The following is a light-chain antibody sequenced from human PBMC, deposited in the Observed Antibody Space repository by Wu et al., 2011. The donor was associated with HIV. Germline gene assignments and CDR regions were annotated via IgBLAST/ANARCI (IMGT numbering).Light chain of an antibody. Sequence: EIVMTQSPATLSVSPGERATLSCRASQTISNNLAWYQQKPGQAPRLLIYGASNRATDIPARFSGSGSGTDFTLTISSLEPEDLAIYYCQQNNNWPLTFGQGTRLEIK. CDR2: GAS. J-gene: IGKJ5*01. V-gene: IGKV3D-15*01. CDR3: QQNNNWPLT. CDR1: QTISNN.